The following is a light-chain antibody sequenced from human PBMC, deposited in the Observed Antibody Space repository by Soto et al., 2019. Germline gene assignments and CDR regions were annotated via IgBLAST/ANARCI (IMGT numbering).Light chain of an antibody. Sequence: QRVRTHPASVSCAAGRVSSIFCTETSSEVCGYNYVSWYQQHQRKAPKLMIYDVSNRPSGVSNRFSGSKPGNTASLTISGLQAEVEADSYCSSYTSSRPLIYVFGTGTKVTVI. CDR3: SSYTSSRPLIYV. V-gene: IGLV2-14*01. CDR2: DVS. CDR1: SSEVCGYNY. J-gene: IGLJ1*01.